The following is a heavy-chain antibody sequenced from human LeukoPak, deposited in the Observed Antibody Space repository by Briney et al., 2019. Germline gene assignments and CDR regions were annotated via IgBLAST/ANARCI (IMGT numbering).Heavy chain of an antibody. CDR3: ARRYSNYFFDY. D-gene: IGHD4-11*01. CDR1: GYSISSGYY. Sequence: SETLSLTCAVSGYSISSGYYWAWIRQPPGQGLEWIGNIYHSGSTYYNASLESRVTISVDTSKNQFSLKLSSVTAADTAVYYCARRYSNYFFDYWGQGTLVTVSS. V-gene: IGHV4-38-2*01. CDR2: IYHSGST. J-gene: IGHJ4*02.